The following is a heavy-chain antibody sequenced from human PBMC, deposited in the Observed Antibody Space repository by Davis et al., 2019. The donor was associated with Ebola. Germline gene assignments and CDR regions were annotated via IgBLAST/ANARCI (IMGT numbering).Heavy chain of an antibody. V-gene: IGHV4-59*08. CDR3: ARPSYPPK. Sequence: MPGGSLRLSCTVSGGSISSYYWSWIRQPPGKGLEWIGYIYYSGSTNYNPSLKSRVTISVDTSKNQFSLKLSSVTAADTAVYYCARPSYPPKWGQGTLVTVSS. D-gene: IGHD2-2*01. CDR2: IYYSGST. CDR1: GGSISSYY. J-gene: IGHJ4*02.